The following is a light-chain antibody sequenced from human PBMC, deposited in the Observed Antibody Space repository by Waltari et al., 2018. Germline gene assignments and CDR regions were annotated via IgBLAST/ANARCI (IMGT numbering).Light chain of an antibody. V-gene: IGKV4-1*01. CDR3: QQYFNFPPT. CDR1: HSLLSSSNNKKY. J-gene: IGKJ2*01. Sequence: DIVMTQSPDSLPVSLGERATINCKSSHSLLSSSNNKKYLAWYQQIPGQSPKLLLYWASSRDSGVPDRFTGSGSGTDFTLTITSLQAEDVAIYYCQQYFNFPPTFGQGTSLESK. CDR2: WAS.